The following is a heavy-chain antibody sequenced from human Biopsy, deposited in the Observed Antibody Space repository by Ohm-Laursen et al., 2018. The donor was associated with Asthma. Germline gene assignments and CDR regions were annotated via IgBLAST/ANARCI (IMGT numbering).Heavy chain of an antibody. CDR3: ARKAGSCISRTCYSLDF. J-gene: IGHJ4*02. CDR1: GGTFNTYV. V-gene: IGHV1-69*01. CDR2: INSVFGTT. D-gene: IGHD2-2*01. Sequence: SSVKVSCKSLGGTFNTYVIGWVRQAPGQGLVWMGGINSVFGTTTYPQRFQDRVTITADGSTSTVYMELSNLRSEDTAVYYCARKAGSCISRTCYSLDFWGQGTLVTVSS.